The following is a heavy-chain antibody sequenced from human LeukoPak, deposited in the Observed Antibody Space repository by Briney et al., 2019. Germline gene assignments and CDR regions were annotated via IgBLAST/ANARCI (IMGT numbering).Heavy chain of an antibody. V-gene: IGHV1-46*03. D-gene: IGHD1-7*01. CDR1: GYTFTSYY. CDR3: ARSDPAKLQFDY. Sequence: ASVKVSCKASGYTFTSYYMHWVRQAPGQGLEWMGIINPSGGSTSYAQKFQGRVTMTRDTATSTVYMELSSLRSEDTAVYYCARSDPAKLQFDYWGQGNPGHRLL. CDR2: INPSGGST. J-gene: IGHJ4*02.